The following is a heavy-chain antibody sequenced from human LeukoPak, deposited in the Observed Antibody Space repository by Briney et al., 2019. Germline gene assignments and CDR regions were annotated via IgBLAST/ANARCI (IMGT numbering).Heavy chain of an antibody. J-gene: IGHJ4*02. Sequence: ASVKVSCTASGGTFSSYAISWVRQAPGQGLEWMGGIIPIFGTANYAQKFQGRVTITADESTSTAYMELSSLRSEDTAVYYCARNYYGSGSYYGYYWGQGTLVTVSS. D-gene: IGHD3-10*01. CDR2: IIPIFGTA. CDR1: GGTFSSYA. V-gene: IGHV1-69*13. CDR3: ARNYYGSGSYYGYY.